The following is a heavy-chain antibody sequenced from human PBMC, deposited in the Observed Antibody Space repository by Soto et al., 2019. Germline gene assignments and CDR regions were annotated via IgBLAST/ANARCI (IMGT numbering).Heavy chain of an antibody. Sequence: QVQLVQSGAEVKKPGSSVKVSCKASGGTFSSYAISWVRQAPGQGLEWMGGIILIFGTANYAQKFQGRVTITADESTSTAYMELSSLRSEDTAVYYCARVYCSGGSCYLRYWGQGTLVTVSS. V-gene: IGHV1-69*01. CDR2: IILIFGTA. CDR1: GGTFSSYA. D-gene: IGHD2-15*01. J-gene: IGHJ4*02. CDR3: ARVYCSGGSCYLRY.